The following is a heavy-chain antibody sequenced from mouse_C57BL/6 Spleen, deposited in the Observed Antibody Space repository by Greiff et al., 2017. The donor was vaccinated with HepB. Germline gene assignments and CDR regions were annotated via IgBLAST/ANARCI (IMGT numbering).Heavy chain of an antibody. D-gene: IGHD3-3*01. V-gene: IGHV1-52*01. CDR3: ARASRDGFAY. J-gene: IGHJ3*01. Sequence: QVQLKQPGAELVRPGSSVKLSCKASGYTFTSYWMHWVKQRPIQGLEWIGNIDPSDSETHYNQKFKDKATLTVDKSSSTAYMQLSSLTSEDSAVYYCARASRDGFAYWGQGTLVTVSA. CDR1: GYTFTSYW. CDR2: IDPSDSET.